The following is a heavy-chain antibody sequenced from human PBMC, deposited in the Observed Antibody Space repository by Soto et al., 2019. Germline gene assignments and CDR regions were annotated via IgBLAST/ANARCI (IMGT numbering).Heavy chain of an antibody. CDR3: AREALSSSWYDDYYYYGMDV. CDR1: GYTFTGYY. Sequence: ASVKVSCKASGYTFTGYYMHWVRQAPGQGLEWMGWINPNSGGTNYAQKFQGRVTMTRDTSISTAYMELSRLRSDDTAVYYCAREALSSSWYDDYYYYGMDVWGQGTTVTVSS. D-gene: IGHD6-13*01. V-gene: IGHV1-2*02. J-gene: IGHJ6*02. CDR2: INPNSGGT.